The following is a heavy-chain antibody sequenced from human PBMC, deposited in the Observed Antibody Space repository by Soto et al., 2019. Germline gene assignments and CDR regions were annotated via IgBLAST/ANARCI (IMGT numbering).Heavy chain of an antibody. Sequence: EVHLLESGGALVQPGGSLTLSCAASGFSFSDYAMSWVRQAPGKGLEWVSSISRTGDSAYYADSVKGRFAISRDRSKNRLSLQMNSLRVEDPAVYYCVKGPECSGYYHKWFDSWGQGTLITVSS. CDR3: VKGPECSGYYHKWFDS. CDR1: GFSFSDYA. D-gene: IGHD3-22*01. CDR2: ISRTGDSA. V-gene: IGHV3-23*01. J-gene: IGHJ5*01.